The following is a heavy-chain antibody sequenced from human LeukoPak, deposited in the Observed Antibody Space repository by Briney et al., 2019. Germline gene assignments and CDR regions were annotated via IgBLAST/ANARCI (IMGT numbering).Heavy chain of an antibody. CDR2: ISWNSGSI. V-gene: IGHV3-9*01. CDR1: GFTFDDYA. D-gene: IGHD2-15*01. J-gene: IGHJ6*02. CDR3: ARDLLDCSGGSCYYYYGMDV. Sequence: GGSLRLSCAASGFTFDDYAMHWVRQAPGKGLEWVSGISWNSGSIGYADSVKGRFTISRDNAKNSLYLQMNSLRAEDTAVYYCARDLLDCSGGSCYYYYGMDVWGQGTTVTVSS.